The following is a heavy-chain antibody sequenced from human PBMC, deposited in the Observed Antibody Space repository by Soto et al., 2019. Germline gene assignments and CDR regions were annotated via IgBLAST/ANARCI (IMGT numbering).Heavy chain of an antibody. Sequence: PSETLSLTCTVSGGSIRSYYWSWIRQPPGKGLEWIGYIYYSGSTSYNPSLKSRVTISVDTSKDQFSLKLSSVTAADTAVYYCARDPLVHDSYGYGPSYYYYGMDVWGQGTTVTVSS. CDR1: GGSIRSYY. D-gene: IGHD5-18*01. J-gene: IGHJ6*02. V-gene: IGHV4-59*01. CDR2: IYYSGST. CDR3: ARDPLVHDSYGYGPSYYYYGMDV.